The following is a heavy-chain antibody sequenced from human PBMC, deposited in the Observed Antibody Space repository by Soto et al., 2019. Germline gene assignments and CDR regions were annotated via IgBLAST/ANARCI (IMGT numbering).Heavy chain of an antibody. CDR2: MDYSGST. CDR3: ARDRGYLDFTWGTDRSRGYFEH. J-gene: IGHJ4*02. D-gene: IGHD3-16*02. CDR1: GHSISRFY. V-gene: IGHV4-59*12. Sequence: TVSGHSISRFYWSWIRQSPEKGLDWSGHMDYSGSTSYNPSLESRVTIALDMSKNHLSLKVASVTAADTAVYYCARDRGYLDFTWGTDRSRGYFEHWGLGTLVTVSS.